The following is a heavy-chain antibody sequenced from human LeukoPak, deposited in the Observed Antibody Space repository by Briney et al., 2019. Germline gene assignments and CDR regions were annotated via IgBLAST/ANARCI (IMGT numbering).Heavy chain of an antibody. D-gene: IGHD3-22*01. Sequence: ASVKVFCKVSGYTLTELSMHWVRQAPGKGLEWMGGFDPEDGETIYAQKFQGRVTMTEDTSTDTAYMKLSSLRSEDTAVYYCATYYYDSSGFQFDCWGQGTLVTVSS. CDR1: GYTLTELS. CDR3: ATYYYDSSGFQFDC. J-gene: IGHJ4*02. CDR2: FDPEDGET. V-gene: IGHV1-24*01.